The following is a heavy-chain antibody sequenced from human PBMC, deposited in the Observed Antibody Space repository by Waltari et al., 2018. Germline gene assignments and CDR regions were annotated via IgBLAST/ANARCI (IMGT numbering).Heavy chain of an antibody. Sequence: EVQLVQSGAEVKKPGATVKISCKVSGYTFTDYYMHWVQQAPGKGLEWMGLVDPEDGETIYAEKFQGRVTITADTSTDTAYMELSSLRAEDTAVYYCARAPYYYGSGRGSGYYFDYWGQGTLVTVSS. CDR3: ARAPYYYGSGRGSGYYFDY. CDR2: VDPEDGET. CDR1: GYTFTDYY. V-gene: IGHV1-69-2*01. D-gene: IGHD3-10*01. J-gene: IGHJ4*02.